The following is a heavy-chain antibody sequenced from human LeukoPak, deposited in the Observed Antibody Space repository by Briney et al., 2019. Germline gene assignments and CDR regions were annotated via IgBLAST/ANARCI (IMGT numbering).Heavy chain of an antibody. CDR1: GFTFSKYS. Sequence: GGSLRLSCAASGFTFSKYSMLWVRQAPGKGLESVSRINTDGTVTTYADSVKGRFTVSRDNADNTMFLQMNSVRDEDTAVYYCATKRWLAPPPDSWGQGTLVTVSS. CDR2: INTDGTVT. V-gene: IGHV3-74*01. J-gene: IGHJ4*02. CDR3: ATKRWLAPPPDS. D-gene: IGHD6-19*01.